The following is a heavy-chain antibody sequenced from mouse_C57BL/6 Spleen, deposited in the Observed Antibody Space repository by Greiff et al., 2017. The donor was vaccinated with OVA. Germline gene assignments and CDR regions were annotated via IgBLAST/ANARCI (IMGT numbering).Heavy chain of an antibody. CDR3: AREANWDPFAY. Sequence: EVQRVESGAELVKPGASVKLSCTASGFNIKDYYMHWVKQRTEQGLEWIGRIDPEDGETKYAPKFQGKAPITADTSSNTAYLQLSSLTSEDTAVYYCAREANWDPFAYWGQGTLVTVSA. V-gene: IGHV14-2*01. CDR2: IDPEDGET. CDR1: GFNIKDYY. D-gene: IGHD4-1*01. J-gene: IGHJ3*01.